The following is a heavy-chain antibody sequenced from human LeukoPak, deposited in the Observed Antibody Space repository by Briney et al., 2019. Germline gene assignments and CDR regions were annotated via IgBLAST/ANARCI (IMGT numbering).Heavy chain of an antibody. V-gene: IGHV3-33*01. CDR2: IWSDGINK. D-gene: IGHD6-13*01. CDR3: ARSTYSSSSYYFDY. Sequence: GGSLRLSCAASGFTFSNYGIHWVRQAPGKGLEWVAVIWSDGINKYYVDSVKGRFTISRDNSKNTLYLQMNSLRADGTAVYYCARSTYSSSSYYFDYWGQGSLVTVSS. J-gene: IGHJ4*02. CDR1: GFTFSNYG.